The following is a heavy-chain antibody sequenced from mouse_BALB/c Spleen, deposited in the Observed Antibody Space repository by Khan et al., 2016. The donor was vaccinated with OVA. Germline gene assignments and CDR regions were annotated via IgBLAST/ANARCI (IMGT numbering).Heavy chain of an antibody. CDR1: GDSITRGY. D-gene: IGHD1-1*01. V-gene: IGHV3-8*02. J-gene: IGHJ3*01. CDR2: ISYSGNT. Sequence: EVQLQESGPSLVKPSQTLSLTCSVTGDSITRGYWNWIRKFPGNKLDYMGYISYSGNTYCNPSLKSRISITRDTSKNQYYLLLNSVTTEDTATYYCACELRGFAYWGQGTLVTVSA. CDR3: ACELRGFAY.